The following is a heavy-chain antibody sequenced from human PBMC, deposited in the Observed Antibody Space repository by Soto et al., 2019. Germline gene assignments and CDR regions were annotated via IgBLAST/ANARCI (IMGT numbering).Heavy chain of an antibody. V-gene: IGHV1-18*01. Sequence: QVQLVQSGAEVKNPGASVKVSCKASGYTFTRHGINWVRQAPGQGLEWMGWISVDNGNTNYAQNLQGRVTLTTDTSTSTAYMELRSLRSDDTAVYYCARDLEPLVPPDAFDIWGQGTVVTVSS. CDR1: GYTFTRHG. CDR2: ISVDNGNT. CDR3: ARDLEPLVPPDAFDI. D-gene: IGHD3-9*01. J-gene: IGHJ3*02.